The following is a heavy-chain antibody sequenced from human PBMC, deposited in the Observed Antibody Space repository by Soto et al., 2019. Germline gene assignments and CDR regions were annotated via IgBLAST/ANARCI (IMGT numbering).Heavy chain of an antibody. J-gene: IGHJ3*02. D-gene: IGHD5-12*01. V-gene: IGHV1-69*08. CDR1: GGTFSSYT. CDR2: IIPILGIA. Sequence: QVQLVQSGAEVKKPGSSVKVSCKASGGTFSSYTISWVRQAPGQGLEWMGRIIPILGIANYAQKFQGRVTITADKSTSTAYMELSSLRSEDTAVYYCARDLRDGYNYAFDIWGQGTMVTVSS. CDR3: ARDLRDGYNYAFDI.